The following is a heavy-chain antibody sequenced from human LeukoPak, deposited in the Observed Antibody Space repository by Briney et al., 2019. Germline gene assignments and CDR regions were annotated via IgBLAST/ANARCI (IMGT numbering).Heavy chain of an antibody. D-gene: IGHD3-10*01. Sequence: PGGSLRLSCAASGFDFSSTWMSWVRQAPGKGLEWVANIKKDGNEKYYVDSVKGRFTISRDNAKNTLFLQMNSPRAEDTAVYYCVRDLYYRFDFWGQGTLVTVSS. CDR2: IKKDGNEK. CDR3: VRDLYYRFDF. J-gene: IGHJ4*02. V-gene: IGHV3-7*01. CDR1: GFDFSSTW.